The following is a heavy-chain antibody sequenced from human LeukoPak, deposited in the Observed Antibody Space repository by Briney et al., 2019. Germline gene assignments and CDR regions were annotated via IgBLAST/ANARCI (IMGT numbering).Heavy chain of an antibody. V-gene: IGHV3-11*06. J-gene: IGHJ4*02. D-gene: IGHD3-9*01. CDR3: ARDADGITIFG. Sequence: GGSLRLSCAASGFTFSDYYMSWLRKAPGKGLEWVSYISSSSYTNYADSVKGRFTISGDNAKNSLYLQMNSLRAEDTAVYYCARDADGITIFGGGQGTLVTVSS. CDR2: ISSSSYT. CDR1: GFTFSDYY.